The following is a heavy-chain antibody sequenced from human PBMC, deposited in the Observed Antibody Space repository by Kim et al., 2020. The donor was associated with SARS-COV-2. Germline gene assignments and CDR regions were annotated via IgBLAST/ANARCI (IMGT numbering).Heavy chain of an antibody. CDR1: GGTFSSYA. J-gene: IGHJ4*02. V-gene: IGHV1-69*13. D-gene: IGHD6-13*01. CDR3: ASRVFQYSGIAAANGGVDY. CDR2: IIPIFGTA. Sequence: SVKVSCKASGGTFSSYAISWVRQAPGQGLEWMGGIIPIFGTANYAQKFQGRVTITADESTSTAYMELSSLRSEDTAVYYCASRVFQYSGIAAANGGVDYWGQGTLVTVSS.